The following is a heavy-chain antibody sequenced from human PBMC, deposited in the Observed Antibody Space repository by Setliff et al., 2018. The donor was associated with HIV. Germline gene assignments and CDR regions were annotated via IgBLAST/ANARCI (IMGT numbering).Heavy chain of an antibody. D-gene: IGHD3-10*01. V-gene: IGHV1-8*02. CDR3: ARVISGRGRELPDFDY. J-gene: IGHJ4*02. CDR2: MNPSGAT. CDR1: GYTLTNYD. Sequence: GASVKVSCKASGYTLTNYDINWVRQATGQGLEWMGWMNPSGATGYAQEFQGRVTMTRDTSISTAYMELSSLRSEDTAVYYCARVISGRGRELPDFDYWGQGTQV.